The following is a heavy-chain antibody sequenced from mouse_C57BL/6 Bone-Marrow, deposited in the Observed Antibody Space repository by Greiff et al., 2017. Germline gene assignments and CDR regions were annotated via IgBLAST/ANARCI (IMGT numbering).Heavy chain of an antibody. J-gene: IGHJ2*01. V-gene: IGHV5-17*01. Sequence: EVQVVESGGGLVKPGGSLKLSCAASGFTFSDYGMHWVRQAPEKGLEWVAYISSGRSTIYYADTVKGRFTISRDNAKNTLFLQMTSLRSEDTAMYYCARDYGSSYHFDYWGQGTTLTVSS. CDR3: ARDYGSSYHFDY. CDR2: ISSGRSTI. CDR1: GFTFSDYG. D-gene: IGHD1-1*01.